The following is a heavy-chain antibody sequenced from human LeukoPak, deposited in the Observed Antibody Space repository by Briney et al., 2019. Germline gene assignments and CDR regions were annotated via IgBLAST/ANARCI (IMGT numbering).Heavy chain of an antibody. CDR3: ARAGYYDSSGYYSYYFDY. CDR2: ISAYNGNT. J-gene: IGHJ4*02. Sequence: APVKVSCKASGYTFTSYGISWVRQAPGQGLEWMGWISAYNGNTNYAQKLQGRVTMTTDTSTSTAYMELRSLRSDDTAVYYCARAGYYDSSGYYSYYFDYWGQGTLVTVSS. V-gene: IGHV1-18*01. CDR1: GYTFTSYG. D-gene: IGHD3-22*01.